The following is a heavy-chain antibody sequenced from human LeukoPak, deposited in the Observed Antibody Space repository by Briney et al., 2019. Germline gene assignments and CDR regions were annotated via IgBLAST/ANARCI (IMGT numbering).Heavy chain of an antibody. V-gene: IGHV4-34*01. CDR2: INHSGST. D-gene: IGHD3-10*01. CDR3: ASLLWFGSYMDV. CDR1: GFTFSSYA. Sequence: PGGSLRLSCAASGFTFSSYAMSWVRQAPGKGLEWIGEINHSGSTNYNPSLKSRVTISVDTSKNQFSLKLSSVTAADTAVYYCASLLWFGSYMDVWGKGTTVTVSS. J-gene: IGHJ6*03.